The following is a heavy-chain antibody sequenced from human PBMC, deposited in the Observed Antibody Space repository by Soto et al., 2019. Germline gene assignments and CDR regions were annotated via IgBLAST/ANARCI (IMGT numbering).Heavy chain of an antibody. Sequence: ASVKVSCKASGHTFTSYYMHWVRQAPGQGLEWMGIINPSGGSTSYAQKFQGRVTMTRDTSTSTVYMELSSLRSEDTAVYYCARGDDYDFWSGPPEDYYYYYGMDVWRQGTTVTVSS. CDR1: GHTFTSYY. CDR2: INPSGGST. V-gene: IGHV1-46*01. J-gene: IGHJ6*02. D-gene: IGHD3-3*01. CDR3: ARGDDYDFWSGPPEDYYYYYGMDV.